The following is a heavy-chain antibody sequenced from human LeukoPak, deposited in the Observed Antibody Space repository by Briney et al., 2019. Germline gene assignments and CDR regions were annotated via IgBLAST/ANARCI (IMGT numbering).Heavy chain of an antibody. CDR3: AELGITMIGGV. J-gene: IGHJ6*04. CDR1: GFTFSIYS. V-gene: IGHV3-21*01. D-gene: IGHD3-10*02. Sequence: PGGSLRLSCAASGFTFSIYSMNWVRQAPGKGLEWVSSISSSSSYIYYADSVKGRFTISRDNAKNSLYLQMNSLRAEDTAVYYCAELGITMIGGVWGKVTTVNITS. CDR2: ISSSSSYI.